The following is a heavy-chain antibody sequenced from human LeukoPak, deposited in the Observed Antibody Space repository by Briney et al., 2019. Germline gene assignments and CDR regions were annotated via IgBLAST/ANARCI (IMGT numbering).Heavy chain of an antibody. CDR2: VYLGDSDT. D-gene: IGHD1-26*01. Sequence: GESLKISCKGSGYNFPNYWIAWVRQMPGKGLEWMGIVYLGDSDTRYSPSFQGQVTISADKSISTAYVQWSSLEASDSAMYYCARHQNVGATSPFDYWGQGTLVTVSS. J-gene: IGHJ4*02. CDR3: ARHQNVGATSPFDY. V-gene: IGHV5-51*01. CDR1: GYNFPNYW.